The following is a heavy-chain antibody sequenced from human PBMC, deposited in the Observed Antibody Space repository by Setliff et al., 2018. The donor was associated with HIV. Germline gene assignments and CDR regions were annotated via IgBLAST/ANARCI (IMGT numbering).Heavy chain of an antibody. CDR3: ARGAYRDGYDY. Sequence: SETLSLTCNVSGVSISSYYWSWIRQPPGKGLEYIGYIYSNGGTNYNPSLKSRVTISVDTSKNLFSLKMNSVTPADTAVYYCARGAYRDGYDYWGQGTLVTVSS. CDR1: GVSISSYY. D-gene: IGHD5-18*01. V-gene: IGHV4-59*01. CDR2: IYSNGGT. J-gene: IGHJ4*02.